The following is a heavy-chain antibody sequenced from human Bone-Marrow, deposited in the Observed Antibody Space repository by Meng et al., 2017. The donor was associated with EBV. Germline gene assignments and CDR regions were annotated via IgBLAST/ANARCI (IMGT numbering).Heavy chain of an antibody. D-gene: IGHD3-16*01. CDR3: AKERRGFYAEH. J-gene: IGHJ1*01. CDR1: GFTFSGYA. Sequence: VQVVGSGGGGVQPGTFLRLSCAASGFTFSGYAMHWVRQAPGKGLEWVSLISYDGSKQLYTDSVKGRFTISRDDSKNTLYLDMNSLRLDDTAMYYCAKERRGFYAEHWGQGTLVTVSS. CDR2: ISYDGSKQ. V-gene: IGHV3-30*18.